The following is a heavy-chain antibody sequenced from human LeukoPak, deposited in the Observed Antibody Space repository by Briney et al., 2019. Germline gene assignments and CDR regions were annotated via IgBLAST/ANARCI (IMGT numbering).Heavy chain of an antibody. Sequence: SETLSLTCTVSGGSVSSGSYYWSWIRQPPGKGLEWIGYIYYSGSSNYNPSLKSRVTISVDTSKNQFSLKLSSVTAADMAVYYCARSHHTYFYDSSGLLHDYWGQGTLVTVSS. J-gene: IGHJ4*02. D-gene: IGHD3-22*01. CDR3: ARSHHTYFYDSSGLLHDY. CDR1: GGSVSSGSYY. V-gene: IGHV4-61*01. CDR2: IYYSGSS.